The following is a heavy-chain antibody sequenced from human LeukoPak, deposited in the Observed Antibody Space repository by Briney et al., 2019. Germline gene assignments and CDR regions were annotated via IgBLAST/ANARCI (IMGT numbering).Heavy chain of an antibody. J-gene: IGHJ4*02. Sequence: PSETLSLTCTVSGFSISSGHYWGWVRQPPGAGLAWFGSVYQSGTTYYNPSLKSRVPTSVDMSKNQFSLRLRPVTAADTAVYYCARIFIRNGYSSYFDCWGQGTLVTVSS. CDR1: GFSISSGHY. V-gene: IGHV4-38-2*02. D-gene: IGHD5-18*01. CDR2: VYQSGTT. CDR3: ARIFIRNGYSSYFDC.